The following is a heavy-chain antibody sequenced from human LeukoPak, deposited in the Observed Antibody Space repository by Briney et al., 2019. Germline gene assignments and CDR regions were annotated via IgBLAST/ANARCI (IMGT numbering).Heavy chain of an antibody. CDR2: IYHSGNT. V-gene: IGHV4-39*07. Sequence: PSETLSLTCTVSGGSLSSGSYYWSWIRQPPGKGLEWIISIYHSGNTYYNPSLKSRVTISVDTSKNQFSLKLSSVTAADTAVYYCARGYGYSYLGPSGDFDYWGQGTLVTVSS. CDR3: ARGYGYSYLGPSGDFDY. CDR1: GGSLSSGSYY. J-gene: IGHJ4*02. D-gene: IGHD5-18*01.